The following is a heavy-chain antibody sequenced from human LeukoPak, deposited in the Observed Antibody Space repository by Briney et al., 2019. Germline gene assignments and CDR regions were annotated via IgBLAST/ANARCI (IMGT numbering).Heavy chain of an antibody. J-gene: IGHJ4*02. CDR2: ISAYNGNT. Sequence: EASVKVSCKASGYTFTRFGISWVRQAPGQGLEWMGWISAYNGNTNYAQKLQGRVTMTTDTSTSTAYMELRSLRSDDTAVYYCARDLIEDYGGNSDFDYWGQGTLVTVSS. CDR1: GYTFTRFG. CDR3: ARDLIEDYGGNSDFDY. V-gene: IGHV1-18*01. D-gene: IGHD4-23*01.